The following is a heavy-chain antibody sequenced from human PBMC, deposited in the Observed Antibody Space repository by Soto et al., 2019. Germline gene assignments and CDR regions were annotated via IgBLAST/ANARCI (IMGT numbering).Heavy chain of an antibody. CDR1: GGTFSSYA. J-gene: IGHJ6*02. CDR3: ARDQDIVVVVAAPTSRYYGMDV. CDR2: IIPIFGTA. Sequence: QVQLVQSGAEVKKPGSSVKVSCKASGGTFSSYAISWVRQAPGQGLEWMGGIIPIFGTANYAQKFQGRVTITADESTSTAYMELSSLRSEDTAVYYCARDQDIVVVVAAPTSRYYGMDVWGQGTTVTVSS. D-gene: IGHD2-15*01. V-gene: IGHV1-69*01.